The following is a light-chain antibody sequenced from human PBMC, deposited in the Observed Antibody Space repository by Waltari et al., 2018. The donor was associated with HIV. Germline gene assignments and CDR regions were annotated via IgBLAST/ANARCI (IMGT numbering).Light chain of an antibody. V-gene: IGLV1-47*01. CDR3: TTWDDSLSGPV. CDR2: RNN. CDR1: SSTIGGNF. J-gene: IGLJ2*01. Sequence: QSVLTQPPSASGTPGQRVTISCSVRSSTIGGNFLFWYQQFPGTAPKLLIYRNNQRPSGVPDRFSGSKSGTSASLAISGLRSEDEADYYCTTWDDSLSGPVFGGGTKLTVL.